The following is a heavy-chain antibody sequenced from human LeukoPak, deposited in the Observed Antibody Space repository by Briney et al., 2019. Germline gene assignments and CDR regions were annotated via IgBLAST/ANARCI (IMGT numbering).Heavy chain of an antibody. CDR2: IYSGGST. Sequence: GGSLRLSCAASGFTVGSNYMSWVRQAPGKGLEWVSVIYSGGSTYYADSVKGRFTISRDNSKNTLYLQMNSLRAEDTAVYNCARDKAAAGNYYYYGMDVWGQGTTVTVSS. J-gene: IGHJ6*02. V-gene: IGHV3-66*01. CDR3: ARDKAAAGNYYYYGMDV. D-gene: IGHD6-13*01. CDR1: GFTVGSNY.